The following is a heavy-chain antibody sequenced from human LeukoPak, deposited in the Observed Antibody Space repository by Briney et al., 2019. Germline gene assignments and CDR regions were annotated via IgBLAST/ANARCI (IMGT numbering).Heavy chain of an antibody. J-gene: IGHJ3*02. CDR3: ARRGVGNAFDI. CDR1: GFTFSSYG. D-gene: IGHD3-10*01. V-gene: IGHV3-30*03. Sequence: GGSLRLSCAASGFTFSSYGMHWVRQAPGKGLDWVAVISYDGSNKYYADSVKGRFTISRDNSKNTLYLQMNSLRAEDTAVYYCARRGVGNAFDIWGQGTMVTVSS. CDR2: ISYDGSNK.